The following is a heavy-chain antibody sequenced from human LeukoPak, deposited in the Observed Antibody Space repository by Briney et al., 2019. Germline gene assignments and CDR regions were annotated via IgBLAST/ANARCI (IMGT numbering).Heavy chain of an antibody. CDR1: GFTFSSYW. CDR3: AKDNYDILTGYFDY. CDR2: ISWNSGSI. J-gene: IGHJ4*02. Sequence: GGSLRLSCAASGFTFSSYWMHWVRQAPGKGLEWVSGISWNSGSIGYADSVKGRFTISRDNAKNSLYLQMNSLRAEDMALYYCAKDNYDILTGYFDYWGQGTLVTVSS. V-gene: IGHV3-9*03. D-gene: IGHD3-9*01.